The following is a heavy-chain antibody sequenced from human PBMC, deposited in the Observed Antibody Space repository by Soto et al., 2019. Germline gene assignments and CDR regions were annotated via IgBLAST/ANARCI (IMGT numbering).Heavy chain of an antibody. Sequence: GGSLRLSCAASGFTFSSYAMSWVRQAPGKGLEWVSVITPSSASTFYADSVKGRFTISRDNSKNTLYLQMNSLRAEDTAVYYCARSTEPDAFDIWGQGTMVTVSS. J-gene: IGHJ3*02. CDR1: GFTFSSYA. CDR3: ARSTEPDAFDI. V-gene: IGHV3-23*01. D-gene: IGHD4-17*01. CDR2: ITPSSAST.